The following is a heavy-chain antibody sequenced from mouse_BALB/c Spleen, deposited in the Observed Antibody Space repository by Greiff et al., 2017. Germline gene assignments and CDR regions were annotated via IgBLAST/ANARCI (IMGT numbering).Heavy chain of an antibody. J-gene: IGHJ2*01. Sequence: EVKLMESGGGLVQPGGSRKLSCAASGFTFSSSGMHWVRQAPEKGLEWVAYISSGSSTIYYADTVKGRFTIARDNPKNTLFLQMTSLRSEDTAMYYCARWGGSSPFDYWGQGTTLTVSS. CDR1: GFTFSSSG. D-gene: IGHD1-1*01. V-gene: IGHV5-17*02. CDR3: ARWGGSSPFDY. CDR2: ISSGSSTI.